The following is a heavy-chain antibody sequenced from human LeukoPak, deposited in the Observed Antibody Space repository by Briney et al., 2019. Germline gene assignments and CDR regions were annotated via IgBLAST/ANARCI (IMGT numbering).Heavy chain of an antibody. V-gene: IGHV1-2*02. CDR1: GYTFTSYA. D-gene: IGHD6-13*01. Sequence: ASVKVSCKASGYTFTSYAMNWVRQAPGQGLEWMGWINPNSGGTNYAQKFQGRVTMTRDTSISTAYMELSRLRSDDTAVYYCARASRPRVAAAEDYWGQGTLVTVSS. CDR3: ARASRPRVAAAEDY. CDR2: INPNSGGT. J-gene: IGHJ4*02.